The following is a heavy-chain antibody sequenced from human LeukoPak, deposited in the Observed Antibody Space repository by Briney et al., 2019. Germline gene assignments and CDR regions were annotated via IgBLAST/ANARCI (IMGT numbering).Heavy chain of an antibody. CDR3: ARDFGVTNYHFDY. V-gene: IGHV3-30*03. CDR1: GFTFSGYG. D-gene: IGHD3-3*01. CDR2: ISYDGSHK. J-gene: IGHJ4*02. Sequence: GRSRRLSCEVSGFTFSGYGMHWVRQAPGKGLEWVAIISYDGSHKYYADSVKGRFTISRDNSKNTLYLQMSNLRAEDTAVYYCARDFGVTNYHFDYWGQGTQVTVSS.